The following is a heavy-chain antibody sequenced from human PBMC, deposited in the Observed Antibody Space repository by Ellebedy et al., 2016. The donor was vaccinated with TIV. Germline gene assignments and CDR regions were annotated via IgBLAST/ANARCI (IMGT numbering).Heavy chain of an antibody. Sequence: GESLKISCAASGFTFRHHAFYWVRQAQGKGLEWVANIIQDGREKYHVDSVKGRFTISRDNAQTSLYLQMNSLGADDTAMYYCASEGSYGDYRSPTHAFVMWGQGTMVSVSS. J-gene: IGHJ3*02. CDR2: IIQDGREK. CDR3: ASEGSYGDYRSPTHAFVM. D-gene: IGHD4-17*01. V-gene: IGHV3-7*01. CDR1: GFTFRHHA.